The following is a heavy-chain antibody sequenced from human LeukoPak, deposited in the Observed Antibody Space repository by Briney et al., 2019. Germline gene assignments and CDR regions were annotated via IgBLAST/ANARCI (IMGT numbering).Heavy chain of an antibody. D-gene: IGHD5-18*01. Sequence: KPSETLSLTCTVSGGSICNYYWSWIRQPPGKGLEWIGYIYYSGSTNYNPSLKSRVTISVDTSKNQFSLKLSSVTAADTAVYYCARGGYSYEARYYFDYWGQGTLVTVSS. CDR1: GGSICNYY. CDR2: IYYSGST. J-gene: IGHJ4*02. CDR3: ARGGYSYEARYYFDY. V-gene: IGHV4-59*01.